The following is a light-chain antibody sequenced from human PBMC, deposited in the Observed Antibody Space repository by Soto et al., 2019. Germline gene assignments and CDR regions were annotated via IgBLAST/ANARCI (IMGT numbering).Light chain of an antibody. V-gene: IGKV1-39*01. CDR1: QSITTY. Sequence: DTQMTQSPSSLSASVGDRVTITCRASQSITTYLNWYQQKPGKAPKLLIYAASSLQSGVPSRFSGSGSGTDFTLTISSLQPEDSASYYCQQSYSSLYTFGQGTKVEIK. J-gene: IGKJ2*01. CDR3: QQSYSSLYT. CDR2: AAS.